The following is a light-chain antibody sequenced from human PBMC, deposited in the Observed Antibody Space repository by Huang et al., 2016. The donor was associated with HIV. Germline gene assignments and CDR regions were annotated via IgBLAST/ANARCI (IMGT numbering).Light chain of an antibody. J-gene: IGKJ1*01. CDR3: QQYGDSPRT. CDR2: GAS. CDR1: ESVISDY. V-gene: IGKV3-20*01. Sequence: EIVLTQSPGILSLSPGERAALSCRASESVISDYLAWYQLRPGQPPRLLIYGASSRAPGIPERCSGSVSGTDFTLTISRLEPEDLAVYYCQQYGDSPRTFGQGTRVEIK.